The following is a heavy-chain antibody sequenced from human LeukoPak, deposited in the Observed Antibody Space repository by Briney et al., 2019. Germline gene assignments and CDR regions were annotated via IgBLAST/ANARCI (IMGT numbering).Heavy chain of an antibody. V-gene: IGHV5-51*01. J-gene: IGHJ4*02. CDR3: ARQAIAARLDFDY. CDR1: GYRFTSYW. Sequence: GESLKISCKGSGYRFTSYWIGWVRQMPGKGLEWMGIIYPGDSDTRYSPSFQGQVTISADKSISTAYLQWSSLKASDTAMYYCARQAIAARLDFDYWGQGTLVTVSS. CDR2: IYPGDSDT. D-gene: IGHD6-6*01.